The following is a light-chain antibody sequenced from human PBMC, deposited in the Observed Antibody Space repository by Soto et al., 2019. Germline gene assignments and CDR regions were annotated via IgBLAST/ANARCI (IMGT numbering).Light chain of an antibody. J-gene: IGKJ1*01. CDR3: QQYGSSPRT. V-gene: IGKV3-20*01. CDR2: GAS. Sequence: EIVLTQSPGTLSLSPGERATLSCRASQTVSSSNLAWYQQKPGQAPTVLVYGASSRDTGIPDRFSGSGSGTDFTLTISRMKPEDFAVYYCQQYGSSPRTCGQGTKVDFK. CDR1: QTVSSSN.